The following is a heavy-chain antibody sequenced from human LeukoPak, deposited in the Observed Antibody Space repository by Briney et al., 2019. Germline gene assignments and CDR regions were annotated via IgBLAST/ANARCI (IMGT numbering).Heavy chain of an antibody. D-gene: IGHD5-18*01. V-gene: IGHV4-59*01. Sequence: PSETLSLTCTVSGGSISSYYWRWIRQPPGKGLEWIGYIYYRGNTNYNPSLKSRVTISVDMSKNQFSLKLSSVTAADTAVYYCTRGGYNYDSPPGDPFDYWGQGTLVTVSS. CDR3: TRGGYNYDSPPGDPFDY. CDR2: IYYRGNT. J-gene: IGHJ4*02. CDR1: GGSISSYY.